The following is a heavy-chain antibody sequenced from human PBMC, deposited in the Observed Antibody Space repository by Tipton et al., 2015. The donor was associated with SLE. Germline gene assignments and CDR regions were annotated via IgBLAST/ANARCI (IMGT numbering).Heavy chain of an antibody. CDR1: GFIVSSTY. Sequence: SLRLSCAASGFIVSSTYMSWVRQAPGKGLQWVSVIYSGGDTYYVDSVKGRFTISRDNSKNTVYLQMNRVRSEDTAVYYCARDWFDPWGQGTLVIVSS. J-gene: IGHJ5*02. V-gene: IGHV3-53*05. CDR3: ARDWFDP. CDR2: IYSGGDT.